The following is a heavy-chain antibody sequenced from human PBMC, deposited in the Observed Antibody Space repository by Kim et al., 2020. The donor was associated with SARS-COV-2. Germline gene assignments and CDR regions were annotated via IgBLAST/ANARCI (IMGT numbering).Heavy chain of an antibody. V-gene: IGHV4-34*12. D-gene: IGHD3-16*02. CDR3: ASRYYLWGSYPRLVP. Sequence: GMGREWIGEIVHSGTTTSTPTLKSRVTMSIDTSKNQFSLNLTSVSAADTAVYFCASRYYLWGSYPRLVPWGQGTLVTVS. CDR2: IVHSGTT. J-gene: IGHJ5*02.